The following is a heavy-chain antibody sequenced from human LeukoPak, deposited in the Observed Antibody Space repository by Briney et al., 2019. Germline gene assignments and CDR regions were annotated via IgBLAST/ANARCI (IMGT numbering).Heavy chain of an antibody. Sequence: GGSLRLSCATFGFAFNTYGMHWVRQAPGKGLEWVAFVSLDGGTQNYADSVKGRFTISRDNSKNTLYLQMNSLRAEDTAVYYCAKEIAARPTDPFDYWGQGTLVTVSS. CDR2: VSLDGGTQ. J-gene: IGHJ4*02. V-gene: IGHV3-30*02. CDR3: AKEIAARPTDPFDY. D-gene: IGHD6-6*01. CDR1: GFAFNTYG.